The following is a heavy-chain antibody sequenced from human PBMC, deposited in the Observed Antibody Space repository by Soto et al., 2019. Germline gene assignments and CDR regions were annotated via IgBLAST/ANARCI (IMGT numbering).Heavy chain of an antibody. CDR2: ISASGGNI. V-gene: IGHV3-23*01. Sequence: EVQLLESGGGLARPVGSLRLSCVASGFIFSDYAMTWIRQAPGKGLEWVATISASGGNIEYTDSLKGRFTISRDNSKKTVYLQINGLTADDTAVHYCAKVAGGLGYFDLWGRGTLVTVSS. CDR3: AKVAGGLGYFDL. J-gene: IGHJ2*01. D-gene: IGHD3-16*01. CDR1: GFIFSDYA.